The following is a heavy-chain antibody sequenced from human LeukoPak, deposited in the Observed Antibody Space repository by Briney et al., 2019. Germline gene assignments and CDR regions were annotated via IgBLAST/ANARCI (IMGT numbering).Heavy chain of an antibody. CDR2: INDGNGNT. Sequence: SVKVSCKASGYTFTSYAMHWVRQAPGQRLEWMGWINDGNGNTKYSQKFQGRVTITRDTSASTAYMELSSLRSEDTAVYYCARTGGPTYYYDSSGSTDYWGQGTLVTVSS. CDR1: GYTFTSYA. J-gene: IGHJ4*02. CDR3: ARTGGPTYYYDSSGSTDY. D-gene: IGHD3-22*01. V-gene: IGHV1-3*01.